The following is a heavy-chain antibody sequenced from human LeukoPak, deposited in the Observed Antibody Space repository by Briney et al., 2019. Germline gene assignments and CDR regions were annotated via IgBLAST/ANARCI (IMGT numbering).Heavy chain of an antibody. Sequence: SETLSLTCAVYGGSFSGYYWSWIRQPPGKGLEWIGEINHSGSTNYNPSLKSRVTISVDTSKNQFSLKLSSVTAADTAVYYCARITMVRGGFYRSHNLNWFDPWGQGTLVTVSS. CDR3: ARITMVRGGFYRSHNLNWFDP. D-gene: IGHD3-10*01. J-gene: IGHJ5*02. CDR2: INHSGST. CDR1: GGSFSGYY. V-gene: IGHV4-34*01.